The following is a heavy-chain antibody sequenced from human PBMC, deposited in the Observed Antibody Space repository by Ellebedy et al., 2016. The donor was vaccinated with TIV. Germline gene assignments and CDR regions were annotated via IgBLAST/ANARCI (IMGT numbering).Heavy chain of an antibody. D-gene: IGHD2-2*01. Sequence: SETLSLTXAVYGGSFSGYYWSWIRQPPGKGLEWIGEIYHSGSTNYNPSLKSRVTISVDTSKNQFSLKLSSVTAADTAVYYCARVWYQLLRSTYAYGMDVWGQGTTVTVSS. CDR3: ARVWYQLLRSTYAYGMDV. CDR1: GGSFSGYY. V-gene: IGHV4-34*01. CDR2: IYHSGST. J-gene: IGHJ6*02.